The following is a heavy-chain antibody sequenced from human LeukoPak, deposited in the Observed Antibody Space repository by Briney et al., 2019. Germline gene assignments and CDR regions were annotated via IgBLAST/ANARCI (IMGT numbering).Heavy chain of an antibody. D-gene: IGHD3-22*01. CDR3: ARGPAYYDSSGYFDY. CDR1: GYTFTSYG. J-gene: IGHJ4*02. Sequence: ASVKVSCKASGYTFTSYGISWVRQAPGQGLEWMGWISAYNGNTNYAQKFQGRVTITADKSTSTAYMELSSLRSEDTAVYYCARGPAYYDSSGYFDYWGQGTLVTVSS. CDR2: ISAYNGNT. V-gene: IGHV1-18*01.